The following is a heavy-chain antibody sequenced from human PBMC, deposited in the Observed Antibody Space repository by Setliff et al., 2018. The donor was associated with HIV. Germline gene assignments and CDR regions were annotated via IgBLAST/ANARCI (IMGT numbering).Heavy chain of an antibody. CDR1: GFTVSSNY. Sequence: GGSLRLSCAASGFTVSSNYMSWVRQAPGKGLEWVSVIYSGGSTHYADSVKGRFTISRDNSKNTLYLQMNSLRAEDTAVYYCASMVGSELANYYYYYMDVWGKGTTVTVSS. CDR2: IYSGGST. J-gene: IGHJ6*03. CDR3: ASMVGSELANYYYYYMDV. V-gene: IGHV3-66*02. D-gene: IGHD2-15*01.